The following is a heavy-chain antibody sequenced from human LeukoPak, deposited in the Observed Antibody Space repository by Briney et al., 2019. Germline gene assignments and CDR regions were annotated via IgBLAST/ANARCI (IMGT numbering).Heavy chain of an antibody. Sequence: TGESLKISCKGSGYSFTSYWIGGGRQMPGKGLEGMGIIHSGDSDTRCRPCFKGRVTISADKSIITAYLQWRSLKASDTAMYYCARRPYGDYGPWYFDLWGRGTLITVSS. J-gene: IGHJ2*01. D-gene: IGHD4-17*01. CDR2: IHSGDSDT. V-gene: IGHV5-51*01. CDR3: ARRPYGDYGPWYFDL. CDR1: GYSFTSYW.